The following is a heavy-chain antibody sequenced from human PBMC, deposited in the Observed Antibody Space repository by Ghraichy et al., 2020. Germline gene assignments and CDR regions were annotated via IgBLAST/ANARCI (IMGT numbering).Heavy chain of an antibody. V-gene: IGHV3-23*01. J-gene: IGHJ4*02. D-gene: IGHD2-21*01. CDR1: GFTFSTYA. Sequence: GGSLRLSCAASGFTFSTYAMSWVRQAPGKGLEWVSGISGNGATTSYADSVKGRFTISRDNSKNMVFLQMNSLREDDTAAYYCAKTLFGGADYWGQGTLVTVSS. CDR2: ISGNGATT. CDR3: AKTLFGGADY.